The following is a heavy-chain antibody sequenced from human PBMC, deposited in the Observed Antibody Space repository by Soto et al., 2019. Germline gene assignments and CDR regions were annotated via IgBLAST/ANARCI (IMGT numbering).Heavy chain of an antibody. CDR3: ADVGATRVGDAFDI. Sequence: EVQLVESGGGLVQPGGSLRLSCAASGFTFSSYSMNWVRQAPGKGLEWVSYISSSSSTIYYADSVKGRFTISRDNAKNSLYRQMNSLRDEDTAVYYCADVGATRVGDAFDIWGQGTMVTVSS. V-gene: IGHV3-48*02. CDR2: ISSSSSTI. J-gene: IGHJ3*02. D-gene: IGHD1-26*01. CDR1: GFTFSSYS.